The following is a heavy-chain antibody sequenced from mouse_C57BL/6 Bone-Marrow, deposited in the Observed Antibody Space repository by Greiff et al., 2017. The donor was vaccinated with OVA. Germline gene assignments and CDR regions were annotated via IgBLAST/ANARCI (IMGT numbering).Heavy chain of an antibody. V-gene: IGHV1-39*01. D-gene: IGHD2-4*01. J-gene: IGHJ4*01. CDR2: INPHYGTT. Sequence: EVQLQQSGPELVKPGASVKISCKASGYSFPDYNMTWVKQSNGQSLEWIGVINPHYGTTSYNQKFKGKATLTVDQSSSTAYMQLNRLTSGDSAVYCCARYLLSNMSTTGGPQLGRRAIDYWGQGTSGTVSS. CDR1: GYSFPDYN. CDR3: ARYLLSNMSTTGGPQLGRRAIDY.